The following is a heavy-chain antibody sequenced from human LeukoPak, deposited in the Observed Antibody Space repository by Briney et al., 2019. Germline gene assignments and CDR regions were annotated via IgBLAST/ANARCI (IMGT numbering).Heavy chain of an antibody. CDR3: ARASYYYDTTGLGAVDI. CDR1: GFTVSSNY. CDR2: IYSGGST. Sequence: GGSLRLSCAASGFTVSSNYMSWVRQAPGKGLEWVSVIYSGGSTYYADSVKGRFTISRDDAKKSLFLQMNSLRTEDTALYYCARASYYYDTTGLGAVDIWGQGTMVTVSS. V-gene: IGHV3-53*05. D-gene: IGHD3-22*01. J-gene: IGHJ3*02.